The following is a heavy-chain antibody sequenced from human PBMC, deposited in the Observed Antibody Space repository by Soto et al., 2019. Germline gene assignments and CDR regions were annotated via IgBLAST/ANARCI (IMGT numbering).Heavy chain of an antibody. V-gene: IGHV3-15*01. CDR3: TTALEVPAATYYYSDYGMDV. J-gene: IGHJ6*02. Sequence: PGGSLRLSCAASGVPFSNAWMSLVRQSPGKGLEWVGRIKIKTDGGTTDYAAPVKGRFTISSDDSKNTLYLQMTRLNTEDTAVYYCTTALEVPAATYYYSDYGMDVWGQGTAFTGSS. CDR1: GVPFSNAW. D-gene: IGHD2-2*01. CDR2: IKIKTDGGTT.